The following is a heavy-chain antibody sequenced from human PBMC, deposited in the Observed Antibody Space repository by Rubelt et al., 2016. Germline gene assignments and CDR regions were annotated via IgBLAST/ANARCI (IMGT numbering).Heavy chain of an antibody. Sequence: TFSSYAISWVRQAPGQGLEWMGGIIPIFGTANYAQKFQGRVTITADESTSTAYMELSSLRSEDTAVYYCARVNLDTHCITATACRYPFYYNGLDVWGQGTTVTVSS. D-gene: IGHD1-20*01. J-gene: IGHJ6*02. CDR2: IIPIFGTA. CDR1: TFSSYA. CDR3: ARVNLDTHCITATACRYPFYYNGLDV. V-gene: IGHV1-69*01.